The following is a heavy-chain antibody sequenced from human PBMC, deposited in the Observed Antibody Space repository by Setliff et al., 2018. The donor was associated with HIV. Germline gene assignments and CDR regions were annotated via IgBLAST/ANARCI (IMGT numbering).Heavy chain of an antibody. V-gene: IGHV4-61*09. Sequence: PSETLSLTCTVSDGSISSDNYYWSWIRQPAGKGLECIGHIYTSGTTVYNHSLKSRAAISVDTSRNQFSLKLSSVTAADTAVYYCARWGYSPPFDYWGQGSQVTVSS. CDR3: ARWGYSPPFDY. CDR1: DGSISSDNYY. D-gene: IGHD3-22*01. J-gene: IGHJ4*02. CDR2: IYTSGTT.